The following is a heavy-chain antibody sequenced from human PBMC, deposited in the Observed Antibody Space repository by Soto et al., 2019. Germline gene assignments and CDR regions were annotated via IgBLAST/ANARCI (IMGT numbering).Heavy chain of an antibody. CDR3: ARGVDTAMVTGY. V-gene: IGHV4-31*03. CDR1: GGSISSGGYY. Sequence: QVQLQESGPGLVKPSQTLSLTCTVSGGSISSGGYYWSWIRQHPGKGLEWIGCIYYSGSTYYNPSLNSRVSISVDTSKNQFSLKLSSVTAADTAVYYCARGVDTAMVTGYWGQGTLVTVSS. D-gene: IGHD5-18*01. CDR2: IYYSGST. J-gene: IGHJ4*02.